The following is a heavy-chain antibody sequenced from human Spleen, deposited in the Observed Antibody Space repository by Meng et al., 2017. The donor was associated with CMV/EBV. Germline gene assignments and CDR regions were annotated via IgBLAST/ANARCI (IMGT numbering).Heavy chain of an antibody. J-gene: IGHJ4*02. Sequence: GGSLRLSCAATGFTFSSYAMSWVRQAPGKGLEWVSVIYSGGSSTYYADSVKGRFTISRDNSKNTPYLQMNSLRAEDTAVYYCASVRDPVGFYYFDYWGQGTLVTVSS. CDR1: GFTFSSYA. CDR3: ASVRDPVGFYYFDY. CDR2: IYSGGSST. V-gene: IGHV3-23*03. D-gene: IGHD2-15*01.